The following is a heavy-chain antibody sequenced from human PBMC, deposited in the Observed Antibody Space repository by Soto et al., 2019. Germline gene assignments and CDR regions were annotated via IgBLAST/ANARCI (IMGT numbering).Heavy chain of an antibody. J-gene: IGHJ4*02. CDR2: ISAYNGNT. Sequence: GASVKVSRKASGYTITSYGSRCVRQAPGQGLEWMGWISAYNGNTNYAQKLQGRVTMTTDTSTSTAYMELRSLRSDDTAVYYCARDRIPYYYDSSGYYDYWGQGTLVTVSS. CDR1: GYTITSYG. V-gene: IGHV1-18*01. D-gene: IGHD3-22*01. CDR3: ARDRIPYYYDSSGYYDY.